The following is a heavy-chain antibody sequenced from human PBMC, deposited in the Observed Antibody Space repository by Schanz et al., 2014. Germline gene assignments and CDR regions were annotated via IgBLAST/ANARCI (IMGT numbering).Heavy chain of an antibody. CDR1: GYTLSAYS. J-gene: IGHJ4*02. D-gene: IGHD3-22*01. Sequence: QVQLVQSGTQVKKPGASVKVSCKASGYTLSAYSLHWVRQAPGQGVEWMGIVNPSVRGTHFAREFQGRVTVTSDTSTSTVYMELSGLRSEDTAVYYCAGAFDSSGYYFDYWGQGTLVTVSS. V-gene: IGHV1-46*03. CDR2: VNPSVRGT. CDR3: AGAFDSSGYYFDY.